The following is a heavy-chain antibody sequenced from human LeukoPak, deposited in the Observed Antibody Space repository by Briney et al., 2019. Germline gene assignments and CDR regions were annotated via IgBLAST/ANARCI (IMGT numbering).Heavy chain of an antibody. CDR2: ISGSGGST. CDR3: ASTPVAGTKLFDY. Sequence: PGGSLRLSCAASGFTFSSYAMSWVRQAPGKGLEWVSAISGSGGSTYYADSVKGRFTISRDNSKNTLYLQMNSLRAEDTAVYYCASTPVAGTKLFDYWGQGTLVTVSS. D-gene: IGHD6-19*01. CDR1: GFTFSSYA. V-gene: IGHV3-23*01. J-gene: IGHJ4*02.